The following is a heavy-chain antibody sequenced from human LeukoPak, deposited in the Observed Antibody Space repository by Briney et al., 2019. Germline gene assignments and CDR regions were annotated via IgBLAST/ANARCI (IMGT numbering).Heavy chain of an antibody. V-gene: IGHV1-69*01. CDR2: IIPIFGTA. D-gene: IGHD2-2*01. J-gene: IGHJ6*04. CDR1: GGTFSSYA. Sequence: SVKVSCKASGGTFSSYAISWARQAPGQGLEWMGGIIPIFGTANYAQKFQGRVTITADESTSTAYMELSSLRSEDTAVYYCARDGYCSSTSCYRGGNYYYGMDVWGKGTTVTVSS. CDR3: ARDGYCSSTSCYRGGNYYYGMDV.